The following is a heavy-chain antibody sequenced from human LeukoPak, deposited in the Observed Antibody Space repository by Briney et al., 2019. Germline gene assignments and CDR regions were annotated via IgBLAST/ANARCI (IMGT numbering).Heavy chain of an antibody. D-gene: IGHD3-16*02. J-gene: IGHJ4*02. Sequence: PGGSLRLSCAASGFTFSNAYMNWVRQPPGKGLEWIGEINHSGSTNYNPSLKSRVTISVDTSKNQFSLKLSSVTAADTAVYYCARGSYDYVWGSYRYFDYWGQGTLVTVSS. V-gene: IGHV4-34*01. CDR1: GFTFSNAY. CDR3: ARGSYDYVWGSYRYFDY. CDR2: INHSGST.